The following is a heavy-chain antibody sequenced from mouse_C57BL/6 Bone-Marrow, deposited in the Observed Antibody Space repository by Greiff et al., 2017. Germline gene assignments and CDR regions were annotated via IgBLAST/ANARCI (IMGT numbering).Heavy chain of an antibody. CDR2: IHPNSGST. Sequence: QVQLQQPGAELVKPGASVKLSCKASGYTFTSYWMHWVKQRPGQGLEWIGMIHPNSGSTNYNEKFKSKATLTVDKSSSTAYLQLSSLTSEDSAVYYCARSYSKGRYYAMDYWGQGTSVTVSS. V-gene: IGHV1-64*01. D-gene: IGHD2-5*01. CDR3: ARSYSKGRYYAMDY. J-gene: IGHJ4*01. CDR1: GYTFTSYW.